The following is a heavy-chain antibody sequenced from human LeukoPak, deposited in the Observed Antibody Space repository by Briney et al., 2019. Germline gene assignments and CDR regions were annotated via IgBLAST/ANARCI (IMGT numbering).Heavy chain of an antibody. V-gene: IGHV3-53*01. Sequence: SGGSLRLSCAASGFTVITNDMTWVRQAPGKGLEWVSVLYSDGNTKYADSVQGRFTISRDNSKNTLYLEMNSLSPDDTAVYYCARGVEPLAANPWAYWGRGTLVTVSS. CDR3: ARGVEPLAANPWAY. D-gene: IGHD2-15*01. CDR1: GFTVITND. CDR2: LYSDGNT. J-gene: IGHJ4*02.